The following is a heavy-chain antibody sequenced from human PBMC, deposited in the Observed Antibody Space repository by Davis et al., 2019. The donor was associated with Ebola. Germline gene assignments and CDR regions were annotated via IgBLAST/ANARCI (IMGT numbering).Heavy chain of an antibody. CDR3: ARGHTYGSMVYGLDV. V-gene: IGHV4-39*01. CDR1: GGSITGSDYF. CDR2: TYYSGST. Sequence: SETLSLTCTVSGGSITGSDYFWGWIRQPPERELEWIGSTYYSGSTYYNPSLKSRITISVDTSKNQFSLRLNSVTAADTAVYYCARGHTYGSMVYGLDVWGQGTTVTVSS. J-gene: IGHJ6*02. D-gene: IGHD5-18*01.